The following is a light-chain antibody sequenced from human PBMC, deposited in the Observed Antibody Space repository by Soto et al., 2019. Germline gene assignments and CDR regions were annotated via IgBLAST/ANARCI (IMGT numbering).Light chain of an antibody. Sequence: EVVLPQSPATLSMSSGDSATLSCRASQYIRSAVAWSHQKFGQAPRLXIYGASSRETGIPARFSGSGSGTEFTLTISSLQSEDFAVYYCQQYDNWTITFGQGTRLEIK. CDR1: QYIRSA. CDR3: QQYDNWTIT. V-gene: IGKV3-15*01. J-gene: IGKJ5*01. CDR2: GAS.